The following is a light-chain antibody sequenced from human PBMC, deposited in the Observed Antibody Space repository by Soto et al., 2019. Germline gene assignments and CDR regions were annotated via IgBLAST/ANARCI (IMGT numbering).Light chain of an antibody. J-gene: IGLJ3*02. CDR3: TSYIGSDTWV. V-gene: IGLV2-8*01. Sequence: QSVLTQPPSASGSPGQSVTISCTGTSSDVGAYKYVSWYQQYPGKAPKLMIYEVSKRPSGVPARFSGSKSGNTASLTVSWLQSEDEADYYCTSYIGSDTWVFGGGTKVTVL. CDR1: SSDVGAYKY. CDR2: EVS.